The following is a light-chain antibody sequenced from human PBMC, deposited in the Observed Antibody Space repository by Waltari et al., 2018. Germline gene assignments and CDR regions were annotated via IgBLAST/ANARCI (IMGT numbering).Light chain of an antibody. V-gene: IGLV3-1*01. CDR2: QDT. CDR1: KLGDFS. J-gene: IGLJ2*01. CDR3: QAWDSITSHVV. Sequence: SYELTQPPSVSVSPGQTASLTCSGDKLGDFSACVYQHKPGQSPVLVRYQDTRRPAGIPERFSGSNSGNTATLTISGTQAMDEADYYCQAWDSITSHVVFGGGTKLTVL.